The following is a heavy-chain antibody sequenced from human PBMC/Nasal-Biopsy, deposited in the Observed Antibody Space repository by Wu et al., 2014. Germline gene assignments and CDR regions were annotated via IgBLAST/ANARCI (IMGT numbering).Heavy chain of an antibody. CDR1: EFSLTTPGVG. V-gene: IGHV2-5*02. CDR2: FYWDDDH. D-gene: IGHD3-3*01. Sequence: LVKPTQTLTLTCTLSEFSLTTPGVGVAWIRQSPGQALEWLALFYWDDDHRYSPSLKTRLTITKDTSRDQVVLTMTNMDPVDTGTYFCALRRSGYDFWTGYSWGQGALVTVSS. J-gene: IGHJ5*02. CDR3: ALRRSGYDFWTGYS.